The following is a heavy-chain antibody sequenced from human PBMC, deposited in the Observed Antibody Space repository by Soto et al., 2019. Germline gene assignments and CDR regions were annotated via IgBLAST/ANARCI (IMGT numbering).Heavy chain of an antibody. CDR1: SYTFTIYG. J-gene: IGHJ4*02. V-gene: IGHV1-18*01. CDR2: ISAYNGST. Sequence: ASVKVSCRASSYTFTIYGSSWVRQAPGQGLEWMGWISAYNGSTSYAQKFQGRVTMTRDTSTSTVYMELSSLRSEDTAVYYCARDPGLGGFTYYFDYWGLGTLLTVSS. D-gene: IGHD2-15*01. CDR3: ARDPGLGGFTYYFDY.